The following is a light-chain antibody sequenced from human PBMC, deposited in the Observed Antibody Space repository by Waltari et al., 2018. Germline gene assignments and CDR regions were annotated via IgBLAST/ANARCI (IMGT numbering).Light chain of an antibody. CDR1: QRISTN. Sequence: EIVMTQSPATLSVSPGERATLSCVASQRISTNLAWYQQKPGQAPRLLIHGASIRATGVPARISGSGSGTEFTLTISSLQSEDFATYYCQQANSFPYTFGPGTKVDFK. V-gene: IGKV3-15*01. J-gene: IGKJ3*01. CDR2: GAS. CDR3: QQANSFPYT.